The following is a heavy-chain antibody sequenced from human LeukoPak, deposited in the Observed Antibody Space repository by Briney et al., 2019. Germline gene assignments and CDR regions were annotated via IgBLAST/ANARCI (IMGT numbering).Heavy chain of an antibody. CDR2: INHSGST. V-gene: IGHV4-34*01. Sequence: SETLSLTCAVYGGSFSGYYWSWLRQPPGKGLEWIGEINHSGSTNYNPSLKSRVTISVDTSKDQFSLKLSSVTAADTAVYYCARRAAAGWKSFDYWGQGTLVTVSS. J-gene: IGHJ4*02. CDR1: GGSFSGYY. D-gene: IGHD6-13*01. CDR3: ARRAAAGWKSFDY.